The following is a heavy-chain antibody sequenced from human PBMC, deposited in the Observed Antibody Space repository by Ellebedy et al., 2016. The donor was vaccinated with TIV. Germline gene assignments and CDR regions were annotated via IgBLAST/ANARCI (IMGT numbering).Heavy chain of an antibody. CDR2: IISSSNNI. V-gene: IGHV3-21*01. J-gene: IGHJ3*02. D-gene: IGHD3-22*01. CDR3: AGGSGFLFDI. CDR1: GFSFSSYN. Sequence: GESLKISCAGSGFSFSSYNMNWVGQPPGKGLEWVSYIISSSNNIYNADSVKGRFTISRDNAKNTLYLQMNSLRAEDTALYFCAGGSGFLFDIWGQGTMVTVSS.